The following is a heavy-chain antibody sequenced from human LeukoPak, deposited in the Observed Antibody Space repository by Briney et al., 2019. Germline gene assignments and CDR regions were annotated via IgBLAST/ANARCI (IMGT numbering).Heavy chain of an antibody. Sequence: PGGSLRLSCAASGFTFSSYAMHWVRQAPGKGLEWVAVISYDGSNKYYADSVKGRFTISRDNSKNTLYLQMNSLRAEDTAVYYCARSVSVRYMDVWGKGTTVTVSS. D-gene: IGHD5/OR15-5a*01. V-gene: IGHV3-30*01. CDR3: ARSVSVRYMDV. CDR2: ISYDGSNK. J-gene: IGHJ6*03. CDR1: GFTFSSYA.